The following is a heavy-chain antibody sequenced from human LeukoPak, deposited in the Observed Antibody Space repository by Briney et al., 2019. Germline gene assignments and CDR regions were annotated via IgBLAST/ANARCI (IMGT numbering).Heavy chain of an antibody. V-gene: IGHV3-23*01. Sequence: GGSLRLSCAASGFTFSSSAMSWVRQAPGKGLEWVAAISDTGRLSYCADSVNGRFTISRDNSKNTLSLQMNSLRAADTAVYYCAKGGLRDGYSYAYWGQGTLITVSS. D-gene: IGHD5-24*01. CDR2: ISDTGRLS. J-gene: IGHJ4*02. CDR3: AKGGLRDGYSYAY. CDR1: GFTFSSSA.